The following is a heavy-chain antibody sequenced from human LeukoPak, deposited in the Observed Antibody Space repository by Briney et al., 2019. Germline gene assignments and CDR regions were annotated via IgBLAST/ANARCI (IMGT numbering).Heavy chain of an antibody. CDR1: GFTFSSYA. V-gene: IGHV3-23*01. CDR3: AKGGYSYGRYYFDY. J-gene: IGHJ4*02. CDR2: ISGSGGST. Sequence: GGSLRLSCAAPGFTFSSYAMSWVRQAPGKGLEWDSAISGSGGSTYYADSVKGRFTISRDNSKNTLYLQMNSLRAEDTAVYYCAKGGYSYGRYYFDYWGQGTLVTVSS. D-gene: IGHD5-18*01.